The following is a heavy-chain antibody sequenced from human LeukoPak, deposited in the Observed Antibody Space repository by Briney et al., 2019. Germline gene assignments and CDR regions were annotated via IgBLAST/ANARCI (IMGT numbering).Heavy chain of an antibody. CDR2: IWYDGSNK. CDR1: GFTFSSYW. V-gene: IGHV3-33*08. D-gene: IGHD3-22*01. J-gene: IGHJ4*02. CDR3: ARAAYDSSGYLTL. Sequence: GGSLRLSCAASGFTFSSYWMSWVRQAPGKGLEWVAVIWYDGSNKYYTDSVKGRFTISRDNSKNTLYLQMNSLRAEDTAVYYCARAAYDSSGYLTLWGQGTLVTVSS.